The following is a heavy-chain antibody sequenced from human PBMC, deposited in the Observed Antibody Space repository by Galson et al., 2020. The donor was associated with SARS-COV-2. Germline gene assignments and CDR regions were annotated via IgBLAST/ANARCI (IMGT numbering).Heavy chain of an antibody. V-gene: IGHV2-5*02. Sequence: KMSGPTLVKPTQTLTLTCSFSGTSLTVSGVHVGWFRQPPGKALEWLALIYWADDKHYNPSLRNRLTVTKDTSENQVVLTMTNMDLVDTATYFCALRRGGWGYDSGHDAFDIWGQGTLVTVSS. CDR3: ALRRGGWGYDSGHDAFDI. CDR2: IYWADDK. J-gene: IGHJ3*02. D-gene: IGHD3-22*01. CDR1: GTSLTVSGVH.